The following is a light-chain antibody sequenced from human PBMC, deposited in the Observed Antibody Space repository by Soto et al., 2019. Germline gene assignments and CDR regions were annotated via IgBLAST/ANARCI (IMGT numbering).Light chain of an antibody. CDR2: DAS. J-gene: IGKJ5*01. Sequence: EIRLTQTPSTLSASVGDEVTITCRASQTISRWLAWYQQKPGRAPKLLIYDASTLESGVPSRFSGSGSETEFTLTISRLQPDDFATYFCHSRAFGQGTRLE. V-gene: IGKV1-5*01. CDR3: HSRA. CDR1: QTISRW.